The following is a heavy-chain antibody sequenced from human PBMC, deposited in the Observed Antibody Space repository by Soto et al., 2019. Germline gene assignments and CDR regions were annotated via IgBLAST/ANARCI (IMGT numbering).Heavy chain of an antibody. Sequence: GGSLRLSCAASGFTFNIYGMHWVRQAPDKGLEWVALISYDGSNQYYADSVKGRFTISRDNSKNTLFLQMNSLRADDTAVYYCARDQASGQGSFDSWGQGTLVTVSS. CDR1: GFTFNIYG. V-gene: IGHV3-30*03. CDR2: ISYDGSNQ. CDR3: ARDQASGQGSFDS. J-gene: IGHJ4*02.